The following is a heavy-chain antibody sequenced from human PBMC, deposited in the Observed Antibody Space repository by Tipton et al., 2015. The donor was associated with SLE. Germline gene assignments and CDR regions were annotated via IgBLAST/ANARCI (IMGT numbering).Heavy chain of an antibody. J-gene: IGHJ4*02. Sequence: TLSLTCTVSGGYVRNYYWNWVRQSPGKGLEWIGYIYYSGGTDYNPSLKSRVTISVDTSRNQFSLRLGSVTAAATAVYFCARGGYSWGSYSLDSWGRGTLVTVSS. CDR1: GGYVRNYY. V-gene: IGHV4-59*02. CDR3: ARGGYSWGSYSLDS. D-gene: IGHD3-16*01. CDR2: IYYSGGT.